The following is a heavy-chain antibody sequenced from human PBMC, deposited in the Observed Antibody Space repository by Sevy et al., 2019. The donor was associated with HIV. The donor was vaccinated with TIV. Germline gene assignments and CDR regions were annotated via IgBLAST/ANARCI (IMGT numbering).Heavy chain of an antibody. CDR3: ARDYYGSGSFEFDS. J-gene: IGHJ4*02. CDR1: GFQFSSYE. V-gene: IGHV3-48*03. Sequence: GGSLRLSCAASGFQFSSYEMNWVRQAPGKGLEWVSYIRSTGSVIHYADSVRGRFTISRDNAKNSLFLQMNSLRADDTALYYCARDYYGSGSFEFDSWGQGALVTVSS. CDR2: IRSTGSVI. D-gene: IGHD3-10*01.